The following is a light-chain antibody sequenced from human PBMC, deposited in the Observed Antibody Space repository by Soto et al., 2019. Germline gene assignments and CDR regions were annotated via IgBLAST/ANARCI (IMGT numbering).Light chain of an antibody. CDR2: AAS. J-gene: IGKJ1*01. CDR1: QGIRND. Sequence: MQMKMSPSSLCATVRDRVTVACGASQGIRNDLGWYQQKPGKAPKLLIYAASSLQSGVPSRFRGSGSGTDFTLTIISLQPEDCATYYWLQEDNYPEPFGHGTKVDIK. CDR3: LQEDNYPEP. V-gene: IGKV1-6*01.